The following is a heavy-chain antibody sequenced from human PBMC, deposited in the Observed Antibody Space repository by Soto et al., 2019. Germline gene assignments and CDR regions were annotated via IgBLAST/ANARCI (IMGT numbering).Heavy chain of an antibody. J-gene: IGHJ5*02. CDR1: TGSIITYY. V-gene: IGHV4-59*01. CDR2: VYYSGST. CDR3: VRDYLLNGFDT. D-gene: IGHD2-8*01. Sequence: PSETLSLTCTVSTGSIITYYWTWVQQPPGKGREWICYVYYSGSTNYNPSLKSRVGMSIDTSKNQFSLELKSVTAADTATYCCVRDYLLNGFDTWGQGTLVTVSS.